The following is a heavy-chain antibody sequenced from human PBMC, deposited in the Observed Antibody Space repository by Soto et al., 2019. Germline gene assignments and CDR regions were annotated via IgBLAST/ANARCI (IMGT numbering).Heavy chain of an antibody. Sequence: ASVKVSCKASGYTFTSYAMHWVRQAPGQRLEWMGWINAGNGNTKYSQKFQGRVTITRDTSASTAYMELSSLRSEDTAVYYCARGTDYDYIWGSYRHRFDYWGQGTLVTVSS. D-gene: IGHD3-16*02. CDR1: GYTFTSYA. J-gene: IGHJ4*02. V-gene: IGHV1-3*01. CDR2: INAGNGNT. CDR3: ARGTDYDYIWGSYRHRFDY.